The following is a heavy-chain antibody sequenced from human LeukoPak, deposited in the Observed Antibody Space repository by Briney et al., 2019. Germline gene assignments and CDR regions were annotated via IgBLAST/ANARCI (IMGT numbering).Heavy chain of an antibody. CDR1: GGSISSSISTNY. CDR3: ARKGTIAPTGASHFDY. CDR2: IHYSGTT. D-gene: IGHD6-13*01. V-gene: IGHV4-39*01. J-gene: IGHJ4*02. Sequence: PSETLSLTCTVSGGSISSSISTNYWDWVRQPPGKGLEWIGSIHYSGTTYYNPSLESRATISVDTSKDQFSVKLTSVTAADTAVYYCARKGTIAPTGASHFDYWGQGTLVTVSS.